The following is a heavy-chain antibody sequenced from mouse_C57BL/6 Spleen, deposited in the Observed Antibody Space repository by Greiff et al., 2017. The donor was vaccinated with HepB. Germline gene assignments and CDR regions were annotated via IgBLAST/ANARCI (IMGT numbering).Heavy chain of an antibody. V-gene: IGHV1-18*01. CDR1: GYTFTDYN. CDR3: ARPLYGSPYYYAMDY. D-gene: IGHD1-1*01. Sequence: DVKLQESGPELVKPGASVKIPCKASGYTFTDYNMDWVKQSHGKSLEWIGDINPNNGGTIYNQKFKGKATLTVDKSSSTAYMELRSLTSEDTAVYYCARPLYGSPYYYAMDYWGQGTSVTVSS. J-gene: IGHJ4*01. CDR2: INPNNGGT.